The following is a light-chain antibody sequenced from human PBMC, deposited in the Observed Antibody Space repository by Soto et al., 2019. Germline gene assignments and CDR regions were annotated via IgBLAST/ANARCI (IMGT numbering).Light chain of an antibody. J-gene: IGLJ3*02. Sequence: QSVLTQPPSVSAAPGQKVTISCSGSSSNIGSNYVSWYQQLPGTAPKLLIYDNNKRPSGIPDRFSGSKSGTSASLAFSGLQSEDEADYYCSSWDDSLNAWVFGGGTKLTVL. CDR1: SSNIGSNY. CDR2: DNN. V-gene: IGLV1-51*01. CDR3: SSWDDSLNAWV.